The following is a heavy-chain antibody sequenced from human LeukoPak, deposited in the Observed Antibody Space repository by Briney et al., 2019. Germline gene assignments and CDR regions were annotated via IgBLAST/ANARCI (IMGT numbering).Heavy chain of an antibody. CDR2: ISSSGSII. CDR3: ARVGSYYSGENAFDI. CDR1: GFTFSDYY. Sequence: GGSLRLSCAASGFTFSDYYMTWIRQAPGKGLEWVSYISSSGSIISYADSVKGRFTISRDNAKNSLYLQMNSLRAEDTAVYYCARVGSYYSGENAFDIWGQGTMVTVSS. V-gene: IGHV3-11*01. D-gene: IGHD1-26*01. J-gene: IGHJ3*02.